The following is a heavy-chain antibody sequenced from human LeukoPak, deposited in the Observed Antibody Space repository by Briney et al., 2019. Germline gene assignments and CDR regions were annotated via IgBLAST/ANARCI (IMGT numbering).Heavy chain of an antibody. V-gene: IGHV4-34*01. CDR2: INHSGST. J-gene: IGHJ4*02. CDR3: ASGRDVDTAMVPSDY. D-gene: IGHD5-18*01. Sequence: SETLSLTCAVYGGSFSGYFWSWIRQPPGKGLEWIGEINHSGSTNYNPSLKSRVTISVDTSKNQFSLKLSSVTAADTAVYYCASGRDVDTAMVPSDYWGQGTLVTVSS. CDR1: GGSFSGYF.